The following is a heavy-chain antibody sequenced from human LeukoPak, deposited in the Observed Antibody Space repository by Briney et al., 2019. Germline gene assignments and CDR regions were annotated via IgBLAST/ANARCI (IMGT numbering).Heavy chain of an antibody. CDR2: IIPIFGTA. CDR1: GGTFSSYA. Sequence: SVKVSCKASGGTFSSYAISWVRQAPGQGLEWMGGIIPIFGTANYAQKFQGRVTITADKSTSTAYMELSSLRSENTAVYYCARGGGSGYDAPADYWGQGTLVTVSS. J-gene: IGHJ4*02. D-gene: IGHD5-12*01. CDR3: ARGGGSGYDAPADY. V-gene: IGHV1-69*06.